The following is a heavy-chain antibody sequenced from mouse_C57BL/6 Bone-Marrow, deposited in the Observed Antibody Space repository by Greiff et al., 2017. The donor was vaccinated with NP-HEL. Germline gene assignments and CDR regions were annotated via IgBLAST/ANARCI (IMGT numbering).Heavy chain of an antibody. Sequence: EVKLMESGGGLVQPGGSLSLSCAASGFTFTDYYMSWVRQPPGKALEWLGFIRHKANGYTTDYSASVKGRFTISRDNSQRILYLQMNALRAEDSATYYCASYTGTGYVDVWGTGTTVTVSS. CDR2: IRHKANGYTT. V-gene: IGHV7-3*01. CDR3: ASYTGTGYVDV. J-gene: IGHJ1*03. D-gene: IGHD4-1*01. CDR1: GFTFTDYY.